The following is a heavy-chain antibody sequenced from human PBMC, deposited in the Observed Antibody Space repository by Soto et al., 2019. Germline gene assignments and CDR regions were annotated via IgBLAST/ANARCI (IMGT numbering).Heavy chain of an antibody. V-gene: IGHV4-34*01. Sequence: SETLSLTCAVYGGSFSGYYWSWIRQPPGKGLEWIGEINHSGSTNYNPSLKSRVTISVDTSKNQFSLKLSSVTAADTAVYYCARAGGQWLAEFYYWGQGTLVTVSS. CDR1: GGSFSGYY. CDR3: ARAGGQWLAEFYY. D-gene: IGHD6-19*01. CDR2: INHSGST. J-gene: IGHJ4*02.